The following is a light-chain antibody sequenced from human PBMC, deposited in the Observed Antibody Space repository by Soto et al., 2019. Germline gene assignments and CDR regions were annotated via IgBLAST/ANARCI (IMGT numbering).Light chain of an antibody. CDR3: QSYDSSLSASYV. V-gene: IGLV1-40*01. J-gene: IGLJ1*01. CDR1: SSNIGAGYD. CDR2: ADT. Sequence: QAVVTQPPSVSGAPGQRVTISCTGSSSNIGAGYDVHWYQHLPGTAPKLLIFADTNRPSGVSDRFSGSKSGTSASPAITGLQAEDEADYYCQSYDSSLSASYVFGTGTKLTVL.